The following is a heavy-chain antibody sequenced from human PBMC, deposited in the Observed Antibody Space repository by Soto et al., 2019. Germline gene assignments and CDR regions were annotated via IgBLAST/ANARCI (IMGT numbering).Heavy chain of an antibody. CDR3: ATVGTGSYNWFDP. CDR2: INSDGTTT. J-gene: IGHJ5*02. Sequence: EVQLVESGGGLVQPGGSLRLSCAASGFTFSRNWMHWVRQAPGKGLVWLSRINSDGTTTTYADSVKGRFTISRDNSKNTVYLQINNLRADDTAVYYCATVGTGSYNWFDPWGQGTLDTVSS. V-gene: IGHV3-74*01. CDR1: GFTFSRNW. D-gene: IGHD6-13*01.